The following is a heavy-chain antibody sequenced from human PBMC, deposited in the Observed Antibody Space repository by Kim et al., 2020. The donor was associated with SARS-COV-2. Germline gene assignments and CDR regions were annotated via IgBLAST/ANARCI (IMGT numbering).Heavy chain of an antibody. J-gene: IGHJ4*02. CDR1: GGTFSSYA. CDR3: ASDGEYSSGWGLGY. Sequence: SVKVSCKASGGTFSSYAISWVRQAPGQGLEWMGRIIPILGIANYAQKFQGRVTITADKSTSTAYMELSSLRSEDTAVYYCASDGEYSSGWGLGYWGQGTLVTVSS. D-gene: IGHD6-19*01. V-gene: IGHV1-69*04. CDR2: IIPILGIA.